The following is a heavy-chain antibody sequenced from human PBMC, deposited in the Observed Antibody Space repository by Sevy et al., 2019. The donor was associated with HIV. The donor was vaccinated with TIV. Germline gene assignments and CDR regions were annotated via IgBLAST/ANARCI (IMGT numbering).Heavy chain of an antibody. CDR3: ASAGITAGFDY. CDR1: GYSFNNYW. V-gene: IGHV5-51*01. Sequence: GESLKISCKGSGYSFNNYWIGWVRQLPGKGLEWMGVVYPADSDTRYSPSFQGQVTISVDKSISTAYLQWSSLKASDTAIYYCASAGITAGFDYWGQGTLVTVPS. D-gene: IGHD6-13*01. J-gene: IGHJ4*02. CDR2: VYPADSDT.